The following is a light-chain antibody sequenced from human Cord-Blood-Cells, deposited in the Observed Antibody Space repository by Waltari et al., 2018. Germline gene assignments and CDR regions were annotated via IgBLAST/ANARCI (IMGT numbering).Light chain of an antibody. CDR3: SSYTSSSTLV. CDR1: SSDVGGYNY. J-gene: IGLJ1*01. V-gene: IGLV2-14*01. Sequence: QSALTQPASVSGSPGQSITISCTGTSSDVGGYNYVSWYQQYPGKAPKLMIYEVSNRPSGVSNRFSGSKSGNTASLTISGLQAEDEADYYCSSYTSSSTLVFGTGTKVTGL. CDR2: EVS.